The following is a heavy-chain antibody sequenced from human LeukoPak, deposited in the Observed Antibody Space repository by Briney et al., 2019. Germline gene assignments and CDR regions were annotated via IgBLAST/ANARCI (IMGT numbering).Heavy chain of an antibody. J-gene: IGHJ4*02. CDR3: ARDRGEQRCFDY. CDR2: IYSSGST. Sequence: PSGTLSLTCAVSGASISGSGYYWGWIRQPPGKGLEWIGNIYSSGSTYYNASLQSRVTISIDTSKNQFSLRLNSVTAADTAVYYCARDRGEQRCFDYWGQGTLVTVSS. V-gene: IGHV4-39*07. D-gene: IGHD1/OR15-1a*01. CDR1: GASISGSGYY.